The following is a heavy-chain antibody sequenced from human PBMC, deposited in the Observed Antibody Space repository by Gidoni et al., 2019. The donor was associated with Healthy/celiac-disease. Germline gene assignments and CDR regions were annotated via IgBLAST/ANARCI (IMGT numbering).Heavy chain of an antibody. V-gene: IGHV2-70*04. CDR1: GSSLSTSEMR. CDR3: ARTPEVLGAGFDY. Sequence: QVTLKESGPALVKPTQPLTLTCTFSGSSLSTSEMRVSWIRQPPGKALEWLARIDWDDDKFYSTSLKTRLTISKDTSKNQVVLTMTNMDPVDTATYYCARTPEVLGAGFDYWGQGTLVTVSS. CDR2: IDWDDDK. J-gene: IGHJ4*02. D-gene: IGHD1-26*01.